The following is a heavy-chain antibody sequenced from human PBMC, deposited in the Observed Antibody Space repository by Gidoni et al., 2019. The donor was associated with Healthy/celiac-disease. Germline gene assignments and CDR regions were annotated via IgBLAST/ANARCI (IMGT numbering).Heavy chain of an antibody. CDR3: ARRTTMVRGVSYFDY. D-gene: IGHD3-10*01. J-gene: IGHJ4*02. Sequence: QVQLVQSGAEVKKPGASVKVSCKASGYTFTSYYMHWVRQAPGQGLEWMGIINPSGGSTSYAQKFQGRVTMTRDTSTSTVYMELSSLRSEDTAVYYCARRTTMVRGVSYFDYWGQGTLVTVSS. V-gene: IGHV1-46*01. CDR2: INPSGGST. CDR1: GYTFTSYY.